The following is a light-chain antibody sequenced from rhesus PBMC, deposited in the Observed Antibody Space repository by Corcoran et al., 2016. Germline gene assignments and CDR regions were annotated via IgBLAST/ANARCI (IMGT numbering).Light chain of an antibody. J-gene: IGKJ3*01. V-gene: IGKV1-22*01. CDR2: TAS. CDR1: QDISNW. Sequence: DIQMTQSPSSLSASVGDRVTITCQASQDISNWLAWYQQKPGKAPKVLIYTASTLQSGVPSRFSGRGSGTDFTLPISGLQPEDFATYYCLQYSSTLTFGPGTKLDIK. CDR3: LQYSSTLT.